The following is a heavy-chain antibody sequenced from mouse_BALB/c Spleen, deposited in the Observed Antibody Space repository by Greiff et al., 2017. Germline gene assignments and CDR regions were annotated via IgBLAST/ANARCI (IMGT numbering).Heavy chain of an antibody. J-gene: IGHJ3*01. CDR2: ISYDGSN. CDR3: ARARYDVWFAY. D-gene: IGHD2-14*01. CDR1: GYSITSGYY. V-gene: IGHV3-6*02. Sequence: EVQVVESGPGLVKPSQSLSLTCSVTGYSITSGYYWNWIRQFPGNKLEWMGYISYDGSNNYNPSLKNRISITRDTSKNQFFLKLNSVTTEDTATYYCARARYDVWFAYWGQGTLVTVSA.